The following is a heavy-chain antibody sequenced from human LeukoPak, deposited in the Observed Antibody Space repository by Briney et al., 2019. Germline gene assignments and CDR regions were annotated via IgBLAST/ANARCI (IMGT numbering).Heavy chain of an antibody. Sequence: GASVKVSCKASGYTFTSYGISWVRQVPGQGLEWMGWISPNNGNTNYAQKLQGRVTMTTDTSTDTAYMELSSLRSEDTAVYYCATEAVGPFDPWGQGTLVTVSS. CDR1: GYTFTSYG. CDR2: ISPNNGNT. D-gene: IGHD4-23*01. V-gene: IGHV1-18*01. CDR3: ATEAVGPFDP. J-gene: IGHJ5*02.